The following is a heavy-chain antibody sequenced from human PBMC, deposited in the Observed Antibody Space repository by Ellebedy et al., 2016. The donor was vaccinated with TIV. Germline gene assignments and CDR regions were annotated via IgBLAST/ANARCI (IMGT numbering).Heavy chain of an antibody. J-gene: IGHJ4*02. Sequence: GESLKISCAASGFTFSSYPMNWVRQAPGTGLEWVAVISYDGSDKYYADSVKGRFTISRGNSKNTLYLQMNSLRAEDTAVYYCARESLIAAAGTTFDSWGQGTLVAVSS. V-gene: IGHV3-30*04. CDR1: GFTFSSYP. D-gene: IGHD6-13*01. CDR3: ARESLIAAAGTTFDS. CDR2: ISYDGSDK.